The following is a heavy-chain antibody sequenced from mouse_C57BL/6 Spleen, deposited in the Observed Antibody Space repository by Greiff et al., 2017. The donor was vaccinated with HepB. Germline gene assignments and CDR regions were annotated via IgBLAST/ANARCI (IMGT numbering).Heavy chain of an antibody. V-gene: IGHV5-17*01. J-gene: IGHJ1*03. Sequence: EVKLVESGGGLVKPGGSLKLSCAASGFTFSDYGMHWVRQAPEKGLEWVAYISSGSSTIYYADTVKGRFTISRDNAKNTLFLQMTSLRSEDTAMYYCAAYYYGSRGWYFDVWGTGTTVTVSS. D-gene: IGHD1-1*01. CDR2: ISSGSSTI. CDR1: GFTFSDYG. CDR3: AAYYYGSRGWYFDV.